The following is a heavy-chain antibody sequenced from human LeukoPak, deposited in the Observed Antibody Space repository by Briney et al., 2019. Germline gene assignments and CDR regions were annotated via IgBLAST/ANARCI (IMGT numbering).Heavy chain of an antibody. Sequence: GGSLRLSCEASGFTVSNNYMTWVRQAPGKGLEWVSTIYGGGDTYYEDSVKGRFTISRDNSRNTLHLQLNSLRVEDTAQHYCAREGPYYGMDVWGQGTTVTVS. D-gene: IGHD2-21*01. V-gene: IGHV3-53*01. CDR1: GFTVSNNY. CDR2: IYGGGDT. J-gene: IGHJ6*02. CDR3: AREGPYYGMDV.